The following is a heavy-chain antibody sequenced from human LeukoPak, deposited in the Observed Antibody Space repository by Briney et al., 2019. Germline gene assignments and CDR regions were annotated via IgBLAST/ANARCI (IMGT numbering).Heavy chain of an antibody. Sequence: GGSLRLSCAASGFTFSSYGMHWVRQAPGKWLEWVAVISYDGSNKYYADSVKGRFTISRDNSKNTLYLQMNSLRAEDTAVYYCAKDLGGGVDYWGQGTLVTVSS. CDR1: GFTFSSYG. J-gene: IGHJ4*02. CDR2: ISYDGSNK. V-gene: IGHV3-30*18. D-gene: IGHD2-15*01. CDR3: AKDLGGGVDY.